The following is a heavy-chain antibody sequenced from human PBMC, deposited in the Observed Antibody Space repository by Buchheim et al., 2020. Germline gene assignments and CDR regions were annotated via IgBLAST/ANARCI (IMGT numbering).Heavy chain of an antibody. D-gene: IGHD3-22*01. CDR1: GGTFSSYT. Sequence: QVQLVQSGAEVKKPGSSVKVSCKASGGTFSSYTISWVRQAPGQGLEWMGRIIPILGIANYAQKFQGRVTIPADKSTSTAYMELSSLRSEDTAVYYCARDMTYYYDSSGYYLDYWGQGTL. CDR3: ARDMTYYYDSSGYYLDY. CDR2: IIPILGIA. V-gene: IGHV1-69*08. J-gene: IGHJ4*02.